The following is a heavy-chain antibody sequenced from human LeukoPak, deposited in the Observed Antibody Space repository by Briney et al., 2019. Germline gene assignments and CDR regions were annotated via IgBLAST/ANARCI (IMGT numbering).Heavy chain of an antibody. J-gene: IGHJ4*02. V-gene: IGHV1-69*05. CDR2: IIPIFGTA. D-gene: IGHD3-22*01. CDR1: GGTFSSYA. Sequence: ASVKVSCKASGGTFSSYAISWVRQAPGQGLEWMGGIIPIFGTANYAQKLQGRVTMTTDTSTSTAYMELRSLRSDDTAVYYCARDLGNYDSSGYYDYWGLGTLVTVSS. CDR3: ARDLGNYDSSGYYDY.